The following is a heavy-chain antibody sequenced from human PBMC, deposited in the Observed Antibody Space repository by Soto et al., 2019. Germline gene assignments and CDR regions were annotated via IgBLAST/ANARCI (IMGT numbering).Heavy chain of an antibody. V-gene: IGHV3-74*01. CDR1: GFTFSSYW. CDR3: VRWSLVVAAAAREDY. D-gene: IGHD2-15*01. J-gene: IGHJ4*02. CDR2: INSDGSST. Sequence: EVQLVESGGGLVQPGGSLRLSCAASGFTFSSYWMHWVRQAPGKGLVWVSRINSDGSSTSYADSEEGRFTISRDNAKKSLYLQRDSQRAADTAVYCYVRWSLVVAAAAREDYWGRGTLVTVSS.